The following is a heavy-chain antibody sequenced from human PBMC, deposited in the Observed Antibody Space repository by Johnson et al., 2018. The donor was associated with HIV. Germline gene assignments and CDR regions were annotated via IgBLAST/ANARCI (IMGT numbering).Heavy chain of an antibody. D-gene: IGHD3-22*01. J-gene: IGHJ3*02. CDR2: ISYDGTNK. Sequence: QMQLVESGGGLVQPGRSLRLSCAASGFTFSSYAMHWVRQAPGKGLEWVAVISYDGTNKYYADPVKGRFTVSRDNSKNTLYLQMNSLRAEDTAVYYCARSQTMIVDGADAFDIWGQGTMVTVSS. V-gene: IGHV3-30-3*01. CDR1: GFTFSSYA. CDR3: ARSQTMIVDGADAFDI.